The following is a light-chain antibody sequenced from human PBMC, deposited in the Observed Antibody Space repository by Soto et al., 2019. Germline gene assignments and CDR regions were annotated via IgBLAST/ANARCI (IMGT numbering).Light chain of an antibody. V-gene: IGKV3-20*01. CDR2: GAS. J-gene: IGKJ4*01. CDR1: QSVSRSY. CDR3: QQYGSSPLT. Sequence: DIVLTQSPGTLSLSPGDTATLSCRASQSVSRSYLAWYQQKPGQAPRLLIYGASIRATGIPDRFSGSGSGTDFTLTISRLEPEDFAVYYSQQYGSSPLTFGGGTKVEIK.